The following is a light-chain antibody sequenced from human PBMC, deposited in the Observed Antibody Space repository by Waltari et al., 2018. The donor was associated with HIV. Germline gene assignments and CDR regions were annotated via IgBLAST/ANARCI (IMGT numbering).Light chain of an antibody. CDR3: QQSYTLA. V-gene: IGKV1-39*01. CDR2: AAS. J-gene: IGKJ1*01. CDR1: QSISTY. Sequence: DIQMTQSPSSLSASVGDRVTITCRASQSISTYLNWYQQNPGKAPKLLIYAASSLQSGVPSRFSGSGSGTDFTLTISSLEPEDFATYYCQQSYTLAFGQWTKVEFK.